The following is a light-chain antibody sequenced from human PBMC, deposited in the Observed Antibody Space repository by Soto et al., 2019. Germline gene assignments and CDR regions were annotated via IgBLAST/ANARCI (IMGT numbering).Light chain of an antibody. CDR1: QSVTRD. V-gene: IGKV3-11*01. J-gene: IGKJ5*01. Sequence: EIVLTQSPGTLSLSPGERATLSCRASQSVTRDLAWYQQKPGQAPRLLIYDASNRATGIPARFSGSGSGTDFTLTTSSLQPEDFSVYYCQQRSNWPPITFGQGTRLEIK. CDR3: QQRSNWPPIT. CDR2: DAS.